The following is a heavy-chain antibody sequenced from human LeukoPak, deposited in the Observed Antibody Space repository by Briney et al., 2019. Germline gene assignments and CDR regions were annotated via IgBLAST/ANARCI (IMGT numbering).Heavy chain of an antibody. J-gene: IGHJ4*02. Sequence: PGGSLRLSCAASGFTLSSYSMKWVRQTPGRGLEWVSSISSSSSYIYSADSVKGRFTISRDNAKNSLYLKMNSLRGEDTAVYYCARDWGLIYSSGGTGFDYWGQGTLVTVSS. CDR3: ARDWGLIYSSGGTGFDY. D-gene: IGHD6-19*01. V-gene: IGHV3-21*01. CDR1: GFTLSSYS. CDR2: ISSSSSYI.